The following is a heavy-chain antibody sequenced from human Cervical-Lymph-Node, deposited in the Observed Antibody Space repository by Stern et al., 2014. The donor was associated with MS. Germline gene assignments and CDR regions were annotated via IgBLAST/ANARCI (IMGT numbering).Heavy chain of an antibody. D-gene: IGHD4-17*01. CDR1: GGTLSDYG. CDR3: ARDGDSSMLGMDV. V-gene: IGHV1-69*01. Sequence: QVQLVQSGAEVKKPGSSVKVSCKASGGTLSDYGISWVRQAPGQGLEWMGGIIPMFGTANYAQKLQGRVTITADDSTNTAYMDLSSLTSEDTAVYYCARDGDSSMLGMDVWGQGTTVTVSS. CDR2: IIPMFGTA. J-gene: IGHJ6*02.